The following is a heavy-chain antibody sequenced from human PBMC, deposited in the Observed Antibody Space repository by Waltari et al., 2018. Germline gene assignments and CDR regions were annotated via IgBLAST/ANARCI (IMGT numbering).Heavy chain of an antibody. CDR1: GYTFSDYG. D-gene: IGHD3-3*01. Sequence: QVQLVQSVAEVKKPGASVKVSCKAPGYTFSDYGISSVRQAPGQGLEWMGWISGNNGHTNHAQKFQGRLIMTEDTSATTVYMELTYLTSDDTAVYYCARERHRLMEEGYLMALDPWGQGTLVTVSS. CDR2: ISGNNGHT. J-gene: IGHJ5*02. V-gene: IGHV1-18*01. CDR3: ARERHRLMEEGYLMALDP.